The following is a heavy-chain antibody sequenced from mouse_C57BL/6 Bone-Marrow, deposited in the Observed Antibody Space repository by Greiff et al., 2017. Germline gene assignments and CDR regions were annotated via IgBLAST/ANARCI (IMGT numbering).Heavy chain of an antibody. D-gene: IGHD1-1*02. CDR1: GFTFSSYA. J-gene: IGHJ2*01. CDR2: ISDGGSYT. V-gene: IGHV5-4*03. Sequence: EVKLMESGGGLVKPGGSLKLSCAASGFTFSSYAMSWVRQTPEKRLEWVATISDGGSYTYYPDNVKGRFTISRDNAKNNLYLQMSHLKSEDTAMYYCARGRVAKVGLDYWGQGTTLTVSS. CDR3: ARGRVAKVGLDY.